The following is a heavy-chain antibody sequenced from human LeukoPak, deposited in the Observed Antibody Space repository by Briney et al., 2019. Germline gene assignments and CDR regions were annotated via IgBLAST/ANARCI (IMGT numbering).Heavy chain of an antibody. D-gene: IGHD1-20*01. Sequence: PGGSLRLSCAASGFTFSIYAMSWVRQAPGRGLEWVSVISGSGGSTYYADSVKGRFTISRDTSKNTLYMQMNSLRAEDTAVYYCAKGSITGTYFDLWGQGILVTVSS. CDR2: ISGSGGST. CDR3: AKGSITGTYFDL. V-gene: IGHV3-23*01. CDR1: GFTFSIYA. J-gene: IGHJ4*02.